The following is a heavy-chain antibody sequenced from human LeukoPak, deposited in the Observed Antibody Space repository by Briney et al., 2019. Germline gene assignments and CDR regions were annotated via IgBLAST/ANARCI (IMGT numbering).Heavy chain of an antibody. D-gene: IGHD6-25*01. Sequence: PGGSLRLSCAASGFTFSSYWMHWVRQAPGKGLVWVSRINSDGSSTSYADSVKGRFTISRDNAKNTLYLQMNSLRAEDTAVYYCARTSRRRGSGYYYGMDVWGQGTTVTVSS. J-gene: IGHJ6*02. CDR3: ARTSRRRGSGYYYGMDV. V-gene: IGHV3-74*01. CDR1: GFTFSSYW. CDR2: INSDGSST.